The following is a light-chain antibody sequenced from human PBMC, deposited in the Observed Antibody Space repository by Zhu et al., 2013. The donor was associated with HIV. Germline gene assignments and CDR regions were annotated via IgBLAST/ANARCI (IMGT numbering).Light chain of an antibody. CDR2: GTS. CDR3: QQYDTSTPMYT. V-gene: IGKV3D-15*01. CDR1: QNVDID. J-gene: IGKJ2*01. Sequence: EIVMTQSPATLSVSPGERVTLSCRASQNVDIDLGWYQQRPGQAPRLLISGTSNRATGIPDRFSGSGSGTDFTLTISGVEPEDFAKYYCQQYDTSTPMYTFGQGTNLEIK.